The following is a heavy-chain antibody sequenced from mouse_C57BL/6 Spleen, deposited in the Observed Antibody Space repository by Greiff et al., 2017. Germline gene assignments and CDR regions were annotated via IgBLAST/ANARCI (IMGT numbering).Heavy chain of an antibody. V-gene: IGHV1-82*01. Sequence: QVQLQQSGPELVKPGASVKISCKASGYAFSSSWLNWVKQRPGKGLEWIGRIYPGDGDTNYNGKFKGKATLTADKSSSTAYMQLSSLTSEDSAVYFCAREPGSRYYFDYWGQGTTLTVSS. CDR1: GYAFSSSW. D-gene: IGHD1-1*01. CDR2: IYPGDGDT. CDR3: AREPGSRYYFDY. J-gene: IGHJ2*01.